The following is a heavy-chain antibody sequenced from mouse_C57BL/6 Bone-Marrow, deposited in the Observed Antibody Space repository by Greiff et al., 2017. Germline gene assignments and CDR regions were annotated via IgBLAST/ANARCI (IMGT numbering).Heavy chain of an antibody. CDR1: GYTFTSYW. Sequence: QVQLQQPGAELVKPGASVKLSCKASGYTFTSYWMHWVKQRPGQGLEWIGMIHPNSGSTNYNEKFKSKATLTVDKSSTTADMQLSSLTSEDSAVYYYARGRRNRYCDVWGTGTTVTVSS. J-gene: IGHJ1*03. CDR2: IHPNSGST. CDR3: ARGRRNRYCDV. V-gene: IGHV1-64*01.